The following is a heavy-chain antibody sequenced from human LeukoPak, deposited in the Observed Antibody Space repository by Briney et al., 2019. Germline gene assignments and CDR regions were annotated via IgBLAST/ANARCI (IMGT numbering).Heavy chain of an antibody. D-gene: IGHD1-26*01. V-gene: IGHV4-39*07. Sequence: PSETLSLTCTVSGGSISSYYWGWIRQPPGKGLEWIGSIYYSGSTYYNPSLKSRVTISVDTSKNQFSLKLSSVTAADTAVYYCARDSAASHYSGSYYFDHWGQGTLVTVSS. CDR1: GGSISSYY. CDR2: IYYSGST. CDR3: ARDSAASHYSGSYYFDH. J-gene: IGHJ4*02.